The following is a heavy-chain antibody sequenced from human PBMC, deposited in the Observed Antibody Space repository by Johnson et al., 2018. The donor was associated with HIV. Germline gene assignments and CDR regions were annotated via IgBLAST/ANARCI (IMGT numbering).Heavy chain of an antibody. V-gene: IGHV3-66*01. CDR2: IYSGGST. CDR3: ARKDDTNAFDI. J-gene: IGHJ3*02. CDR1: EFTVSSNY. Sequence: VQLVESGGGLVKPGGSLRLSCAASEFTVSSNYMSWVRQAPGKGLEWVSVIYSGGSTYYADSVKGRFTISRDNSKNTLYLQMNSLRAEDTAVYYCARKDDTNAFDIWGQGTMVTVSS. D-gene: IGHD3-22*01.